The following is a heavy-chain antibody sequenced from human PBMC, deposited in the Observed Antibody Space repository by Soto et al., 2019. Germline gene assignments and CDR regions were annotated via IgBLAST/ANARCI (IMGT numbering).Heavy chain of an antibody. J-gene: IGHJ5*02. CDR2: IYYSGGT. CDR1: GAALSSGGYF. Sequence: TSETLSLTCTVSGAALSSGGYFYTWVRQPPGKGLEWLGYIYYSGGTNYNPSLKSRVTISLDKSKSQFSLRLISVTAADTAVYYYTREQSDDNSFDPWGQGTLVTVSS. D-gene: IGHD6-19*01. V-gene: IGHV4-61*08. CDR3: TREQSDDNSFDP.